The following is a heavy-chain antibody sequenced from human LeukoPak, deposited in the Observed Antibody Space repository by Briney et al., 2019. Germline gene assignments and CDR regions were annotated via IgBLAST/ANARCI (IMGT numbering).Heavy chain of an antibody. D-gene: IGHD2-8*01. CDR2: ISSTSSAI. J-gene: IGHJ4*02. CDR1: GFTFSSYT. Sequence: GGSLRLSCAASGFTFSSYTMNWVRQAPGKGLEWVSYISSTSSAIYYADSVKGRFTISRDNAKNSLYLQMNSLRAEDTAVYYCTRGDHGDYWGQGTLVAVSS. V-gene: IGHV3-48*01. CDR3: TRGDHGDY.